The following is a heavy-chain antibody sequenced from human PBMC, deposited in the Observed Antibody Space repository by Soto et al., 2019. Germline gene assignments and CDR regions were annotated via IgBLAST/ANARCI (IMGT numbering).Heavy chain of an antibody. CDR2: INHSGST. J-gene: IGHJ4*02. CDR3: ARGDPNSSGGYYFDY. V-gene: IGHV4-34*01. CDR1: GGSFSGYY. Sequence: QVQLQQWGAGLLKPSETLSLTCAVYGGSFSGYYWSWIRQPPGKGLEWIGEINHSGSTNYNPSLKSRVTISVDTSKNQFSLKLSSVTAADTAVYYCARGDPNSSGGYYFDYWGQGTLVTVSS. D-gene: IGHD6-19*01.